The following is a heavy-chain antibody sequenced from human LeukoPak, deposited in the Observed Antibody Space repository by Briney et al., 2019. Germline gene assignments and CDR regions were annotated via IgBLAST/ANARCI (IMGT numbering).Heavy chain of an antibody. CDR2: INHSGST. V-gene: IGHV4-34*01. J-gene: IGHJ4*02. CDR3: ARRLGVVIIRFFYY. Sequence: SETLSLTCAVYGGAFSGYYWSWIRQPPGKGLERIGEINHSGSTNYNPSLKSRVTISVDTSKNQFSLKLSSVTAADTTVYYCARRLGVVIIRFFYYWGQGTLVTVSS. CDR1: GGAFSGYY. D-gene: IGHD3-3*01.